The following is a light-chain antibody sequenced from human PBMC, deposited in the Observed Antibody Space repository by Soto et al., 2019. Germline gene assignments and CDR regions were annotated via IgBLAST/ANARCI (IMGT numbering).Light chain of an antibody. Sequence: EIVLTQSPGTLSLNPGERATLSCRASQSVSTNYLAWYQQKPGQAPRLLIYGASNRATGIPDRFSGSGSGTDFTLTISRLEPEDFAVYYCQQYGSSGTFGQGTKVDI. CDR2: GAS. J-gene: IGKJ1*01. CDR1: QSVSTNY. CDR3: QQYGSSGT. V-gene: IGKV3-20*01.